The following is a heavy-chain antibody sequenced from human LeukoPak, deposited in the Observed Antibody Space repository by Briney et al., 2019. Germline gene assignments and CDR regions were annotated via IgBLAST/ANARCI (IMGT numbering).Heavy chain of an antibody. CDR1: GFTFSSYG. J-gene: IGHJ4*02. CDR2: MSYDGSNK. Sequence: GGSLRLSCAASGFTFSSYGMHWVRQAPGKGLEWVAVMSYDGSNKYYADSVKGRFTISRDNSKNTLYLQMNSLRAEDTAVYYCAKVSPTIPFDYWGQGTLVTVSS. V-gene: IGHV3-30*18. CDR3: AKVSPTIPFDY. D-gene: IGHD5-12*01.